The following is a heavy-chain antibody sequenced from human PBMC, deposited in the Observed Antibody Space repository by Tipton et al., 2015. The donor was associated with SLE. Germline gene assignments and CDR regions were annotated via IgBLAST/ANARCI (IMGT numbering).Heavy chain of an antibody. V-gene: IGHV4-39*01. CDR3: ARNKLLWFGEGNF. CDR1: GGSISSSSYY. CDR2: IYYSGST. J-gene: IGHJ4*02. Sequence: TLSLTCTVSGGSISSSSYYWGWIRQPPGKGLEWIGSIYYSGSTYYNPSLKSRVTISVDTSKNQFSLKLSSVTVADTAVYYCARNKLLWFGEGNFWGQGTLVTVSS. D-gene: IGHD3-10*01.